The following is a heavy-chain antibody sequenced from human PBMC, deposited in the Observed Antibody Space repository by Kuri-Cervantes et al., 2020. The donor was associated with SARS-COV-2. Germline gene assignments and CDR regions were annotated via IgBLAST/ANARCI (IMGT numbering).Heavy chain of an antibody. CDR1: GFNFRSYW. CDR3: ARVQGIVVVPAAIPGAFDI. J-gene: IGHJ3*02. Sequence: GESLKISCAASGFNFRSYWMSWVRQAPGKGLEWVAKIKPDGSDTFYGDSLKGRCTISKDNTKNSLYLQRNSLRDEDTAVYYCARVQGIVVVPAAIPGAFDIWGQGTMVTVSS. D-gene: IGHD2-2*01. V-gene: IGHV3-7*02. CDR2: IKPDGSDT.